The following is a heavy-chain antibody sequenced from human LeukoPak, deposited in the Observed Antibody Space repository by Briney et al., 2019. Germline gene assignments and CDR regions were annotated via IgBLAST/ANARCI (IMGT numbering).Heavy chain of an antibody. CDR3: ARDFYGDYGFDF. CDR2: ISSGSRTI. V-gene: IGHV3-48*02. J-gene: IGHJ4*02. Sequence: GGSLRLSCAASGFTFSSYSMNWVRQAPGKGLEWVSYISSGSRTIYYTDSVKGRFTISRDNAQNSLYLQMNSLRDDDTAVYYCARDFYGDYGFDFWGQGTLVTVSS. CDR1: GFTFSSYS. D-gene: IGHD4-17*01.